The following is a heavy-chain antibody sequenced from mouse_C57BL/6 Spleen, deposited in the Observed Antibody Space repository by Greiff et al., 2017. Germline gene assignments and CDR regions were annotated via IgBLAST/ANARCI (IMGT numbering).Heavy chain of an antibody. CDR3: TTTYYGSSPDD. D-gene: IGHD1-1*01. CDR1: GFNIKDDY. J-gene: IGHJ2*01. CDR2: IDPENGDT. V-gene: IGHV14-4*01. Sequence: EVQLQQPGAELVRPGASVKLSCTASGFNIKDDYMHWVKQRPEQGLEWIGWIDPENGDTEYASKFQGKATITADKSSNTAYLQLSSLTSEDTAVYYCTTTYYGSSPDDWGTGTTLTVSS.